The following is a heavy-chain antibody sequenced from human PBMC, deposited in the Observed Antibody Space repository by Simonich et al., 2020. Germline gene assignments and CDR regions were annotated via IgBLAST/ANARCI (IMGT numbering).Heavy chain of an antibody. CDR2: IYRGGST. Sequence: EVQLVESGGGLIQPGGSLRLSCAASGFTVSSNYMSWVRQAPGKGLEWVKVIYRGGSTDYADSVKGRFTISRDNSKNTLYLQINSLRAEDTAVYYCARWTATGYYFDYWGQGTLVTVSS. V-gene: IGHV3-53*01. CDR3: ARWTATGYYFDY. D-gene: IGHD1-1*01. J-gene: IGHJ4*02. CDR1: GFTVSSNY.